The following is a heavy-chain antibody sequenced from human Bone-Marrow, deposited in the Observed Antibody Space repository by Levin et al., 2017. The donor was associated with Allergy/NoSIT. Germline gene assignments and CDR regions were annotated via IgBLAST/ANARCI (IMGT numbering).Heavy chain of an antibody. D-gene: IGHD3-22*01. Sequence: GESLKISCAASGFTFSSYGMHWVRQAPGKGLEWVAVISYDGSNKYYADSVKGRFTISRDNSKNTLYLQMNSLRAEDTAVYYCAKDRVYYYDSSGYSGYYYYGMDVWGQGTTVTVSS. CDR2: ISYDGSNK. V-gene: IGHV3-30*18. J-gene: IGHJ6*02. CDR3: AKDRVYYYDSSGYSGYYYYGMDV. CDR1: GFTFSSYG.